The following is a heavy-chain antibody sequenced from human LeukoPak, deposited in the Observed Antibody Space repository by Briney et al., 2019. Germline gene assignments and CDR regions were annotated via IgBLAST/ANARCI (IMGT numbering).Heavy chain of an antibody. Sequence: SETLSLTPTVSGGSISRSTYYWGWIRQPPGKGLEWIGSIYYTGSTYYNPSLKSRVTISVDTSKNHISLKLTSVTAADTAVYYCTRGDTAVASFGYWGQGTLVTVSS. CDR1: GGSISRSTYY. CDR2: IYYTGST. CDR3: TRGDTAVASFGY. J-gene: IGHJ4*02. V-gene: IGHV4-39*02. D-gene: IGHD6-19*01.